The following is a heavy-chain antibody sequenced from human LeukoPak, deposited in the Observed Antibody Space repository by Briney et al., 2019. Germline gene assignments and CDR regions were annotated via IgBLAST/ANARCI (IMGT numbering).Heavy chain of an antibody. CDR2: IYYSGST. V-gene: IGHV4-59*01. D-gene: IGHD3-22*01. CDR1: GGSISSYY. J-gene: IGHJ4*02. CDR3: ARGYLATYYYDSSGYYNFDY. Sequence: SETLSLICTVSGGSISSYYWSWIRQPPGKGLEWIGYIYYSGSTNYNPSLKSRVTISVDTSKNQFSLKLSSVTAADTAVYYCARGYLATYYYDSSGYYNFDYWGQGTLVTVSS.